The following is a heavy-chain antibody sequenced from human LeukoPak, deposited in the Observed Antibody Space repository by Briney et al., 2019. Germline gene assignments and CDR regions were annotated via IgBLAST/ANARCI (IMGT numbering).Heavy chain of an antibody. CDR3: VRRHDY. Sequence: PGGSMRLSCVASGFDVNDNFMPWIRQAPGQGLEWISIIYASGGAFHSESVKGRFSAFRDTSKNTIFLQMNNLRAADTAMYYCVRRHDYWGQGTLVTVSS. V-gene: IGHV3-53*01. CDR2: IYASGGA. J-gene: IGHJ4*02. CDR1: GFDVNDNF.